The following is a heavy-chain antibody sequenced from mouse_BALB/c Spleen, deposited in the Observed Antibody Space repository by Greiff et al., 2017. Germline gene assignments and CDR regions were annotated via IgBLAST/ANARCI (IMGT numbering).Heavy chain of an antibody. V-gene: IGHV5-9-3*01. CDR3: ARNEGNAMDY. CDR1: GFTFSSYA. Sequence: EVKVVESGGGLVKPGGSLKLSCAASGFTFSSYAMSWVRQTPEKRLEWVATISSGGSYTYYPDSVKGRFTISRDNAKNTLYLQMSSLRSEDTAMYYCARNEGNAMDYWGQGTSVTVSS. J-gene: IGHJ4*01. CDR2: ISSGGSYT.